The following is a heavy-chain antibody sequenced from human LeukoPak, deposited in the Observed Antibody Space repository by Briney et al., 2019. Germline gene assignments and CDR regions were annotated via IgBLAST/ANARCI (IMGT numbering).Heavy chain of an antibody. V-gene: IGHV3-53*01. J-gene: IGHJ3*01. Sequence: GGSLRLSCAASGFSIRTYYMSWVRQVPGKGLEWVSVIYSGGTIRYADSVKGRFTFSRDNFRDTLNLQMNSLRADDTAVYYCVRAVHHNFYSDSSGYYGDAFDVWGQGTVVTVSS. CDR2: IYSGGTI. CDR1: GFSIRTYY. CDR3: VRAVHHNFYSDSSGYYGDAFDV. D-gene: IGHD3-22*01.